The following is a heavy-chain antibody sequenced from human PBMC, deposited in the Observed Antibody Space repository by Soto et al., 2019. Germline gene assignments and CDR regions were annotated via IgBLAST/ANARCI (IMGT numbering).Heavy chain of an antibody. CDR2: INHSQST. V-gene: IGHV4-34*01. D-gene: IGHD3-10*01. Sequence: SETLSLTCAVYGGSFTGYYWSWISQPPGKGLEWKGEINHSQSTNSNPSLKRRVTISVDSSKNQFSLKLSSVTAADTAVYYCARNAGTYVADWFDPWGQGTLVTVS. J-gene: IGHJ5*02. CDR1: GGSFTGYY. CDR3: ARNAGTYVADWFDP.